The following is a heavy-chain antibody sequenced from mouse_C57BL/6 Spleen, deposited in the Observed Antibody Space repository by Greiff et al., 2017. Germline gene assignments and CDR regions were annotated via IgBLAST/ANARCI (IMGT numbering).Heavy chain of an antibody. CDR1: GYSFTGYY. Sequence: VQLQQSGPELVKPGASVKISCKASGYSFTGYYMNWVKQSPEKSLEWIGEINPSTGGTTYNQKFKAKATLTVNKSSSTAYMQLKSLTSEDSAVYYCARSTQLAYAMDYWGQGTSVTVSS. V-gene: IGHV1-42*01. J-gene: IGHJ4*01. CDR2: INPSTGGT. D-gene: IGHD6-1*01. CDR3: ARSTQLAYAMDY.